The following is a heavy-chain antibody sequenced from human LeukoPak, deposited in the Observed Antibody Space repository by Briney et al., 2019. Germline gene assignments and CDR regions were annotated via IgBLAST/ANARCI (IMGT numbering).Heavy chain of an antibody. Sequence: SETLSLTCAVYGGSFSGYYWSWIRQPPGKGLEWIGEINHSGSTNYNPSLKSRVTISVDTSKNQFSLKLSSVTAADTAVYYCARVFVRSGIHYYYYYYMDVWGKGTTVTVSS. V-gene: IGHV4-34*01. CDR2: INHSGST. D-gene: IGHD3-10*01. J-gene: IGHJ6*03. CDR1: GGSFSGYY. CDR3: ARVFVRSGIHYYYYYYMDV.